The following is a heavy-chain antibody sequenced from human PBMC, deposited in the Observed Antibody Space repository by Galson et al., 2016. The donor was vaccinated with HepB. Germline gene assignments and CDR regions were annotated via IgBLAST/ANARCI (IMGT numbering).Heavy chain of an antibody. CDR1: GGSIGGSNYY. CDR3: ARHCGGDCSIGRGFQH. J-gene: IGHJ1*01. V-gene: IGHV4-39*01. D-gene: IGHD2-21*02. Sequence: SETLSLTCVVSGGSIGGSNYYWGWIRQPPGKALEWLGSIYYTGRTFYNPSLKSRVTIFVDTSSNQFSLRLSSVTAADTAVYYCARHCGGDCSIGRGFQHWGQGTLVTVSS. CDR2: IYYTGRT.